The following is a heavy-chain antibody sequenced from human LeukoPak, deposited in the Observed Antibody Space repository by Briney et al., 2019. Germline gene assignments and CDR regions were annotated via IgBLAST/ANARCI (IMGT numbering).Heavy chain of an antibody. CDR2: IYYSGST. CDR1: GGSISSSSYY. V-gene: IGHV4-39*01. Sequence: SETLSLTCTVSGGSISSSSYYWGWIRQPPGKGLEWIGSIYYSGSTYYNPSLKSRVTISVDTSKNQFSLELSSVTATDTAVYYCARLSGSYFPHWGQGTLVTVSS. CDR3: ARLSGSYFPH. D-gene: IGHD1-26*01. J-gene: IGHJ1*01.